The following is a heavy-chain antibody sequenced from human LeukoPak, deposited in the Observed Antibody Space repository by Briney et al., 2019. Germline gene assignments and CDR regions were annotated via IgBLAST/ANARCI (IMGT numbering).Heavy chain of an antibody. J-gene: IGHJ4*02. D-gene: IGHD3-22*01. CDR2: IYYSGST. CDR3: ATHYYYYDSSGYSMKGTFDY. Sequence: SETLSLTCTVSGGSISSSSYYWGWIRQPPGKGLEWIGGIYYSGSTYYNPSLKSRVTISVDTSKNQFSLKLSSVTAADTAVYYCATHYYYYDSSGYSMKGTFDYWGQGTLVTVSS. CDR1: GGSISSSSYY. V-gene: IGHV4-39*01.